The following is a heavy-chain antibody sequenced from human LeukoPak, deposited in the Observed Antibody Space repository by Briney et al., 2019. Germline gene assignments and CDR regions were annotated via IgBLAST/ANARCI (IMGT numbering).Heavy chain of an antibody. CDR1: GGSFSGYY. CDR2: INHSGST. V-gene: IGHV4-34*01. J-gene: IGHJ4*02. CDR3: ARGPYDFWSRPPDY. Sequence: SETLSLTCAVYGGSFSGYYWSWIRQPPGKGLEWIGEINHSGSTNYNPSLKGRVTISVDTSKNQFSLKLSSVTAADTAVYYCARGPYDFWSRPPDYWGQGTLVTVSS. D-gene: IGHD3-3*01.